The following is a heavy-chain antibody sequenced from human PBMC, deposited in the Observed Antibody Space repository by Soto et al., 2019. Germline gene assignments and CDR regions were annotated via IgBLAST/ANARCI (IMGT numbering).Heavy chain of an antibody. J-gene: IGHJ2*01. CDR3: ARGGYGGQSWYFEL. Sequence: PGGSLRLSCAASGFTFRSHLMHWVRQAPGKRLEWVAALWHDGSNKNYADFVKGRFSVSRDNYRSTLFLQMSDLRDEDTAVYYCARGGYGGQSWYFELWGRGTVVTVSS. CDR1: GFTFRSHL. V-gene: IGHV3-33*01. CDR2: LWHDGSNK. D-gene: IGHD5-18*01.